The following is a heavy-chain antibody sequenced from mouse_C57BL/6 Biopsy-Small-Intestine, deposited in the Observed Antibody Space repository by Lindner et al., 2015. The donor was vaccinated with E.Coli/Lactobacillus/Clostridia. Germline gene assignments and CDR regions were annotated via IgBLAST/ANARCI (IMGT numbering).Heavy chain of an antibody. CDR3: ARGYYYDGSYDWFAY. V-gene: IGHV1-20*01. Sequence: QLQESGPELVKPGASVKISCKASGYSFTGNFMNWVKQSHGKSLEWIGRINPYNGDSFYNQKFKGKATLTVDKSSSTAHMELRSLTSEDSAVYYCARGYYYDGSYDWFAYWGQGTLVTVSA. J-gene: IGHJ3*01. CDR1: GYSFTGNF. CDR2: INPYNGDS. D-gene: IGHD1-1*01.